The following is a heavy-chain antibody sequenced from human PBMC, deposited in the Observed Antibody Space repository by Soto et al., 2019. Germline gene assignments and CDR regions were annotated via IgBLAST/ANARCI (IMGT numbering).Heavy chain of an antibody. D-gene: IGHD6-19*01. J-gene: IGHJ6*02. V-gene: IGHV1-8*01. CDR3: ARRPAKQWLLYYYFYCMDV. CDR1: GYTFTSYD. CDR2: MNPNSGNT. Sequence: ASVKVSCKASGYTFTSYDINWVRQATGQGLERMGWMNPNSGNTGYAQKFQGRVTMTRNTSISTAYMELSSLRSEDTAVYHCARRPAKQWLLYYYFYCMDVWGQGTTVTVSS.